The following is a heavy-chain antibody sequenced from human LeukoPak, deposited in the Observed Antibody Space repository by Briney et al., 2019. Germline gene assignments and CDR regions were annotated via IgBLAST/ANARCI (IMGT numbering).Heavy chain of an antibody. CDR2: ISGSGGST. V-gene: IGHV3-23*01. Sequence: GGSLRLSCAASGFTFSSYAMSWVRQAPGKGLEWVSAISGSGGSTYYADSVKGRFTISRDNSKNTLYLQMNSLRAEATAVYYCAKGQHYYDSSGPTDYWGQGTLVTVSS. D-gene: IGHD3-22*01. CDR1: GFTFSSYA. CDR3: AKGQHYYDSSGPTDY. J-gene: IGHJ4*02.